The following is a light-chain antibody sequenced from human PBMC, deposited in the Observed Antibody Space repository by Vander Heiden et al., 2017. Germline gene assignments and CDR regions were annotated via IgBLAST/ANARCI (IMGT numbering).Light chain of an antibody. Sequence: DIVMTQSPVSLAVSLGETATIHCKSSQSVLHSSNNKNYLAWYQQKPGQPPKLLIYWASTRESGVPDRFSGSGSGTDFTLTISSLQAEEVAVYSCQQYYSTPPAFGQGTKVEIK. CDR3: QQYYSTPPA. CDR1: QSVLHSSNNKNY. CDR2: WAS. J-gene: IGKJ1*01. V-gene: IGKV4-1*01.